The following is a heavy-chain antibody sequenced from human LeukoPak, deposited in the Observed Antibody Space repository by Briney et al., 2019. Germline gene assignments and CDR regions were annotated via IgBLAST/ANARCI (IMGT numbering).Heavy chain of an antibody. D-gene: IGHD3-22*01. J-gene: IGHJ4*02. Sequence: GGSLRLSCAASGFTFTTYAMSWVRQAPGKGLEWVSSFSGSGGGTYYADSVKGRFTISRDNSKNTLYLQMNSLRAEDTAVYYCAKGYYYDSSGYYYPYYFDYWGQGTLVTVSS. V-gene: IGHV3-23*01. CDR3: AKGYYYDSSGYYYPYYFDY. CDR2: FSGSGGGT. CDR1: GFTFTTYA.